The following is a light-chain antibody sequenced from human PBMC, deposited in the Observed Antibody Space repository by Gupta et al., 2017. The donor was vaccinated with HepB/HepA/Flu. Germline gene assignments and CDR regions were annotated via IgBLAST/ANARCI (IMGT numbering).Light chain of an antibody. CDR1: QSVSSY. Sequence: EIVLTQSPATLSLSPGERATLSCRASQSVSSYLAWYQRKPGQAPRLLIYGASNRATGIPARFSGSGSGTDFTLTISSLEPEDFAVYYCQHRSNWPPWTFGQGTKVEIK. CDR2: GAS. V-gene: IGKV3-11*01. J-gene: IGKJ1*01. CDR3: QHRSNWPPWT.